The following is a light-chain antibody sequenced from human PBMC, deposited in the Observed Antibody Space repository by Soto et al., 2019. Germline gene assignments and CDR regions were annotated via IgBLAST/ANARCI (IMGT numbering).Light chain of an antibody. Sequence: DIQLTQSPSFLSASVGDRDTITCRASQGISSDLAWYQQRPGKAPKLLIYAASTLQSGVPSRFSGSGSGTDFTLTISSLQPEDLATYCCQHLNNYPPYTFDQGTKLEIK. CDR2: AAS. J-gene: IGKJ2*01. V-gene: IGKV1-9*01. CDR1: QGISSD. CDR3: QHLNNYPPYT.